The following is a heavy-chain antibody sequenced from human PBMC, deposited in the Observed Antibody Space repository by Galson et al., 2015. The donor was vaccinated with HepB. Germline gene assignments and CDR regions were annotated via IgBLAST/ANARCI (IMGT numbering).Heavy chain of an antibody. CDR2: VRFTGPT. J-gene: IGHJ4*02. D-gene: IGHD2-21*02. CDR1: CGSLWNYY. Sequence: SGNPSLPCTVSCGSLWNYYLGRIPQPPGEGMGWVCFVRFTGPTEYNPFLNRPVPISVDASGNQVSLRLRSVTAADTAVYFCARHPGRGSDGYAFDNWGQGILVTVSS. V-gene: IGHV4-59*08. CDR3: ARHPGRGSDGYAFDN.